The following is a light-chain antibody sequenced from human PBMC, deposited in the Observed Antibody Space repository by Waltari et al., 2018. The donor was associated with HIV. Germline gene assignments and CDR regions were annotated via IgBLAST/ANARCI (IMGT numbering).Light chain of an antibody. CDR3: QQFNTYPLT. CDR2: DAS. J-gene: IGKJ4*01. CDR1: QGIGSS. Sequence: ALQLTQSPSSLSVSIGDSVTITCRASQGIGSSLAWHQQKPGNAPKLLIYDASSLKSGVPSRFSGSGSGTDFTLTISSLQPEDFAIYYCQQFNTYPLTFGGGTKVEIK. V-gene: IGKV1-13*02.